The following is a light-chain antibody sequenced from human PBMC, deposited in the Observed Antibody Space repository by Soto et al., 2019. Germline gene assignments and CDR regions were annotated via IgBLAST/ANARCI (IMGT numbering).Light chain of an antibody. CDR1: HDIRRD. V-gene: IGKV1-39*01. J-gene: IGKJ1*01. Sequence: IQLTQSPSSLSASVGDSVTITCRASHDIRRDLAWFQQRPGKAPKLLIYAASSLQSGVPSRFSGSGSGTDFTLTISSLQPEDFATYYCQHSFNTPRTFGQGTKVGIK. CDR3: QHSFNTPRT. CDR2: AAS.